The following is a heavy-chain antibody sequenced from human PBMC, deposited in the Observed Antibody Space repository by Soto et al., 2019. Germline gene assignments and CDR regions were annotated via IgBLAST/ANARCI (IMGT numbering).Heavy chain of an antibody. D-gene: IGHD2-21*02. CDR1: GGSISSGGYY. CDR2: IYYSGST. CDR3: ARSSPVVTAP. Sequence: PLETLSLTCTVSGGSISSGGYYWSWIRQHPGKGLEWIGYIYYSGSTYYNPSLKSRITISVDTSKNQFSLKLSSVTAADTAVYYCARSSPVVTAPWGQGTLVTVSS. J-gene: IGHJ5*02. V-gene: IGHV4-31*03.